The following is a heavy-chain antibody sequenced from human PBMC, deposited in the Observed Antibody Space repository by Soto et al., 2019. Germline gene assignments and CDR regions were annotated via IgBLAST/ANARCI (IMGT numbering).Heavy chain of an antibody. Sequence: SGTLSLTCTVSGGSISSYYWSWIRQPPGKGLEWIGYIYYSGSTNYNPSLKSRVTISVDTSKNQFSLKLSSVTAADTAVYYCARDQGDYNDYWGQGTLVTVSS. J-gene: IGHJ4*02. CDR3: ARDQGDYNDY. CDR1: GGSISSYY. CDR2: IYYSGST. V-gene: IGHV4-59*01.